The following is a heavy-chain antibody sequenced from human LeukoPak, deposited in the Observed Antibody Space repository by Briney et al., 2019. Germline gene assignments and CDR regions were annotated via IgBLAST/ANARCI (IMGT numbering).Heavy chain of an antibody. CDR1: GFTFSTYA. J-gene: IGHJ4*02. CDR3: AKDRYSSGWYPDS. CDR2: ISGSGGST. Sequence: GGSLRLSCAASGFTFSTYAMSWVRQAPGMGLEWVSGISGSGGSTYYADSVKGRFTIPRDNSKNTLYLQMNSLRAEDTAVYHCAKDRYSSGWYPDSWGQGTLVTV. D-gene: IGHD6-19*01. V-gene: IGHV3-23*01.